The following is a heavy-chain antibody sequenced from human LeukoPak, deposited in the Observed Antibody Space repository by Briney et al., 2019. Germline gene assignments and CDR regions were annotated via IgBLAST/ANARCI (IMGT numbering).Heavy chain of an antibody. CDR1: GFTFSSYG. CDR2: ICYDGTNK. Sequence: GGTLRLSCAASGFTFSSYGMHWVRQAPGKGLEWVAVICYDGTNKYYAASVKGRFTISRDNSKNTLYLQMNSLRAEDTAVYYCARTASRGPQSAESFHHWGQGTLVTVSS. V-gene: IGHV3-33*01. CDR3: ARTASRGPQSAESFHH. J-gene: IGHJ1*01.